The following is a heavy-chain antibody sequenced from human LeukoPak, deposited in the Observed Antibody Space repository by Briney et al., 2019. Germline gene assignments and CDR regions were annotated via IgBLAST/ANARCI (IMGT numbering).Heavy chain of an antibody. V-gene: IGHV3-33*06. CDR2: IWFDGSVK. CDR1: GFTFNIHG. J-gene: IGHJ4*02. Sequence: GGSLRLSCAASGFTFNIHGMHWVRQAPGKRLEWVAAIWFDGSVKHYSDAVKGRFTISRDNSLNTLYLQMNSLRVEDTAIYYCAKDTAVQFLEPAFWGQGTLVTVSS. CDR3: AKDTAVQFLEPAF. D-gene: IGHD3-3*01.